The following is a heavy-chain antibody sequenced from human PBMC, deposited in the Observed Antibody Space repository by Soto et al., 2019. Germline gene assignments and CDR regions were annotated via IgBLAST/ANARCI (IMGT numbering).Heavy chain of an antibody. J-gene: IGHJ6*02. CDR3: ARDPEQGYYYCGMDV. D-gene: IGHD6-13*01. V-gene: IGHV1-18*01. CDR1: GYTFTSYG. CDR2: ISAYNGNT. Sequence: ASVKVSCKASGYTFTSYGISWVRQAPGQGLEWMGWISAYNGNTNYAQKLQGRVTMTTDTSTSTAYMELRSLRSDDTAVYYCARDPEQGYYYCGMDVWGQGTTVTVSS.